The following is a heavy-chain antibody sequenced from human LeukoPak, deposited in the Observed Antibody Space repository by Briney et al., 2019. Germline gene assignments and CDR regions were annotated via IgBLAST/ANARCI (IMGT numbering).Heavy chain of an antibody. CDR3: ARAGAVLTTHFNA. V-gene: IGHV1-18*01. CDR1: GYTFTDYG. D-gene: IGHD4-11*01. CDR2: ISGSNGNA. Sequence: ASVKVSCKASGYTFTDYGISWVRQAPGRGLEWMGWISGSNGNADYAQLLRGRVTLTTDTSTSTAYMELRSLRSDDTAVYYCARAGAVLTTHFNAWGQGTLVLVSS. J-gene: IGHJ4*02.